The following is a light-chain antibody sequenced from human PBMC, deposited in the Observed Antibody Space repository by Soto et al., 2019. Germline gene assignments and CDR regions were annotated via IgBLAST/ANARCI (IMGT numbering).Light chain of an antibody. V-gene: IGKV3-15*01. Sequence: EKAMTQSPATLSVSPGERATLSCRASQSVSSKLAWYQQKPGQAPRLLIYGASTRATSFPARFSGSGSGTDFTLTISSLQSEDFAVYYCQQYNNWPWTFGQGTKVDI. CDR3: QQYNNWPWT. CDR1: QSVSSK. CDR2: GAS. J-gene: IGKJ1*01.